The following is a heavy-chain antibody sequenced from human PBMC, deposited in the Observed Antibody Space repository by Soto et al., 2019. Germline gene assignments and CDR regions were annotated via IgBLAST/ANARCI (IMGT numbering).Heavy chain of an antibody. J-gene: IGHJ6*02. CDR3: AKDRGSGSYAANYYYYGMDV. CDR2: INWNSGSI. Sequence: PGGSLRLSCAASGFTFDDYAMHWVRQAPGKGLEWVSGINWNSGSIGYADSVKGRFTISRDNAKTSPYLQMNSLRAEDTALYYCAKDRGSGSYAANYYYYGMDVWGQGTTVTVSS. CDR1: GFTFDDYA. V-gene: IGHV3-9*01. D-gene: IGHD3-10*01.